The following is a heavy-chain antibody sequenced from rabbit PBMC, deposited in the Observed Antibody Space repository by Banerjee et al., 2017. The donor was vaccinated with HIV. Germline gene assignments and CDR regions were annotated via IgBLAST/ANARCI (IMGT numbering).Heavy chain of an antibody. J-gene: IGHJ4*01. CDR1: GFSFNNKYV. CDR3: ARSNDWGLEFFHL. V-gene: IGHV1S45*01. D-gene: IGHD4-1*01. Sequence: QEQLEESGGDLVKPEGSLTLTCTASGFSFNNKYVMCWVRQAPGKGLEWIACINTSTGNTVYASWAKGRFTISKTSSTTVTLQMTSLTAADTATYFCARSNDWGLEFFHLWGPGTLVTVS. CDR2: INTSTGNT.